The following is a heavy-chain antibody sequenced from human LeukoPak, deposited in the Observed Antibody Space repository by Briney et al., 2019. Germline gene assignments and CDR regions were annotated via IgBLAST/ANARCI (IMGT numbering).Heavy chain of an antibody. CDR2: INHSGST. CDR1: GGSFSGYY. Sequence: SETLSLTCAVYGGSFSGYYWSWIRQPPGKGLEWIGEINHSGSTNYNPSLKSRVTISVDTSKNQFSLKLSSVTAADTAVYYCARRRVDSSSWSIVGAFDIRGQGTMVTVSS. J-gene: IGHJ3*02. CDR3: ARRRVDSSSWSIVGAFDI. D-gene: IGHD6-13*01. V-gene: IGHV4-34*01.